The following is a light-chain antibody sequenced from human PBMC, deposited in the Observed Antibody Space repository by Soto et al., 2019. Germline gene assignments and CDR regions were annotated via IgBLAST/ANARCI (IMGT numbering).Light chain of an antibody. CDR1: SSNIGYHI. CDR3: ATWDNTLNGPV. V-gene: IGLV1-44*01. J-gene: IGLJ3*02. CDR2: SDN. Sequence: QSVLTLPPSASGTPGQRVTISCSGGSSNIGYHIVNWYQHFPGAAPKLLIYSDNRRPSGVPDRISGSKSGTSASLAISGLQSEDEADYYCATWDNTLNGPVFGGGTKLTVL.